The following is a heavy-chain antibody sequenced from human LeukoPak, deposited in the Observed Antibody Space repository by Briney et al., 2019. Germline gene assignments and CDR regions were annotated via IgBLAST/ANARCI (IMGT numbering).Heavy chain of an antibody. D-gene: IGHD3-22*01. Sequence: PGRSLALSCSASGYPFGDYAEQWVRQAPGKGLEWVSGYSWNSGRIGYADSVSDRFTISRDNAKNTLYLQMNSLRAEDTAVYYCAKDSSSGYPNWFDPWGQGTLVTVSS. CDR1: GYPFGDYA. J-gene: IGHJ5*02. CDR2: YSWNSGRI. V-gene: IGHV3-9*01. CDR3: AKDSSSGYPNWFDP.